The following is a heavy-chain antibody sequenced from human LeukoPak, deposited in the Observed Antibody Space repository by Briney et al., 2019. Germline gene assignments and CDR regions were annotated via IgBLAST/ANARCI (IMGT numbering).Heavy chain of an antibody. Sequence: SETLPITCAVNGGSFSGYYWSWIRQPPGKGLERIGEINHSGSTNYNPSLKSRVTISVDTSKNQFSLKLSSVTAAYTAVYYCAREEDWFDPWGQGTLVTVSS. J-gene: IGHJ5*02. CDR3: AREEDWFDP. CDR1: GGSFSGYY. CDR2: INHSGST. V-gene: IGHV4-34*01.